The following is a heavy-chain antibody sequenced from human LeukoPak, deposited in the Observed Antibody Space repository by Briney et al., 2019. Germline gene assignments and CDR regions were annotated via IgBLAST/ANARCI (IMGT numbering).Heavy chain of an antibody. D-gene: IGHD3-3*01. V-gene: IGHV1-2*02. CDR1: GYTFTGYY. J-gene: IGHJ4*02. Sequence: ASVKVSCKASGYTFTGYYMHWVRQAPGQGLEWMGWINPNSGGTNYAQKFQGRVTMTRDTSISTAYMELSRLRSDDTAVYYCARGLNPVLRFLEWFPIDYWGQGTLVTVSS. CDR3: ARGLNPVLRFLEWFPIDY. CDR2: INPNSGGT.